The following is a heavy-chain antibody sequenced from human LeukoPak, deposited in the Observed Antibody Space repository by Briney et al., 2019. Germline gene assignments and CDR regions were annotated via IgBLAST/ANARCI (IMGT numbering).Heavy chain of an antibody. V-gene: IGHV4-39*02. CDR3: AREGRVRYFDWSHYYYYGMDV. CDR2: IYYSGST. J-gene: IGHJ6*02. Sequence: SETLSLTCTVSGGSISSSSYYWGWIRPPPGKGLEWIGSIYYSGSTYYNPSLRSRVTISVDTSKNQFSLKLSSVTAADTAVCYCAREGRVRYFDWSHYYYYGMDVWGQGTTVSVSS. CDR1: GGSISSSSYY. D-gene: IGHD3-9*01.